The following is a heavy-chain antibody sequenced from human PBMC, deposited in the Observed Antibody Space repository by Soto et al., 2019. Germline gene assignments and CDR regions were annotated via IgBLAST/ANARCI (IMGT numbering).Heavy chain of an antibody. D-gene: IGHD4-4*01. CDR2: VSGAGDYT. CDR1: GVTFSSYA. Sequence: VQLSESGGGQAQPGGSLRLSCAASGVTFSSYAMSWVRQAPGRGLEWVATVSGAGDYTYYADSVKGRFAISRDNSKTTAYLQMNSLRADDSAVYYCARKSTVHPTLPYWYVDLWGRGSLVTVSS. V-gene: IGHV3-23*01. CDR3: ARKSTVHPTLPYWYVDL. J-gene: IGHJ2*01.